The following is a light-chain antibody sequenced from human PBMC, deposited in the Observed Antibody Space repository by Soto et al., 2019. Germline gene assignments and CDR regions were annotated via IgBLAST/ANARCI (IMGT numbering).Light chain of an antibody. V-gene: IGKV1-12*01. CDR2: AAS. J-gene: IGKJ5*01. Sequence: DIQMTQSPSSVSASVRDRVTITCRASQGISSWLAWYQQKPGKAPKLLIYAASSLQSGVPSRFSGSGSGTVFPLPISSLPPEVFATYYCQQAKSFPIPFGQGTRLEIK. CDR1: QGISSW. CDR3: QQAKSFPIP.